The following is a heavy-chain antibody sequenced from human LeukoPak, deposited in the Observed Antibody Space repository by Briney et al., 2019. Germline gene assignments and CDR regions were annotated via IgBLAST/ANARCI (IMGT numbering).Heavy chain of an antibody. CDR1: GYTFTSYD. V-gene: IGHV1-8*03. J-gene: IGHJ5*02. D-gene: IGHD6-6*01. CDR3: ARGRAARPRYNWFDP. CDR2: MNPNSGNT. Sequence: GASVKVSCKASGYTFTSYDINWVRQATGQGLEWMGWMNPNSGNTGYAQKFQGGVTITRNTSISTAYMELSSLRSEDTAVYYCARGRAARPRYNWFDPWGQGTLVTVSS.